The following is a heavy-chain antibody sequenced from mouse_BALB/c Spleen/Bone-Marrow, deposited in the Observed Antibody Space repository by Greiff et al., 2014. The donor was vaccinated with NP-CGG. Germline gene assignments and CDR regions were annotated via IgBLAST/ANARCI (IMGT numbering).Heavy chain of an antibody. CDR3: ARSGDRSGYGFAY. CDR1: GFTFRSYD. D-gene: IGHD3-2*01. Sequence: VQLQQSGPELVKPGALVKISCKASGFTFRSYDINWVKQRPGQGLEWIGWIYPGDGSTKYNEKFKGKATLTADKSSSTAYMQLSSLTSDNSAVYFCARSGDRSGYGFAYWGQGTLVTVSA. J-gene: IGHJ3*01. V-gene: IGHV1S56*01. CDR2: IYPGDGST.